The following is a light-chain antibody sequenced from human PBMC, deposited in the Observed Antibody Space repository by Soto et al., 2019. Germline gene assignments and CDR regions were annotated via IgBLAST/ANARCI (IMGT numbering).Light chain of an antibody. CDR1: SSDIGGHNY. CDR2: EVT. CDR3: AAWDDSLVGV. J-gene: IGLJ2*01. Sequence: QSALTQPPSASGSPGQSVTISCTGTSSDIGGHNYVSWYQHHPGKAPKLIIYEVTKRPSGVPDRFSGSKSGNTASLTVSGLRSEDEADYYCAAWDDSLVGVFGGGTKLTVL. V-gene: IGLV2-8*01.